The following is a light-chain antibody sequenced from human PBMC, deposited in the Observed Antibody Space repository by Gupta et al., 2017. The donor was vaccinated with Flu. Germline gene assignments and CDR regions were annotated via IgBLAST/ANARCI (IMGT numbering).Light chain of an antibody. J-gene: IGLJ3*02. V-gene: IGLV1-51*02. CDR3: GTWDSSRSAGV. CDR1: SLNVGNNY. Sequence: SVFPQPPPLSAAPRQRVTISCPGSSLNVGNNYVSWYQQLPGTAPKLLIYENNKRPSGSPDRFSGAKSGTSATLGISGLQTGDEADDFCGTWDSSRSAGVFGGGTKLTVL. CDR2: ENN.